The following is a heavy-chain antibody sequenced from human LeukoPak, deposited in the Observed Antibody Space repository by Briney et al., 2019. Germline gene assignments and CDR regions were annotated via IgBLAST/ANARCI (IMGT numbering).Heavy chain of an antibody. Sequence: SQTLSLTCTVSGGSISSGSYYWSWIRQPAGKGLEWIGRIYTSGSTNYNPSLKSRVTISVDTSKNQFSLKLSSVTAADTAVYYCATTLDYSNYGGFDYWGQGTLVTVSS. V-gene: IGHV4-61*02. CDR3: ATTLDYSNYGGFDY. CDR1: GGSISSGSYY. CDR2: IYTSGST. J-gene: IGHJ4*02. D-gene: IGHD4-11*01.